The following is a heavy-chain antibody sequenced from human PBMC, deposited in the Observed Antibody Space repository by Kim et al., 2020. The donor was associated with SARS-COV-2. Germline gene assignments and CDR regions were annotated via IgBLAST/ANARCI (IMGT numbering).Heavy chain of an antibody. Sequence: SETLSLTCAVYGGSFSGYYWSWIRQPPGKGLEWIGEINHSGSTNYNPSLKSRVTISVDTSKNQFSLKLSSVTAADTAVYYCARVRDIVVVPAAIGYGGQG. J-gene: IGHJ4*02. CDR3: ARVRDIVVVPAAIGY. CDR1: GGSFSGYY. V-gene: IGHV4-34*01. D-gene: IGHD2-2*01. CDR2: INHSGST.